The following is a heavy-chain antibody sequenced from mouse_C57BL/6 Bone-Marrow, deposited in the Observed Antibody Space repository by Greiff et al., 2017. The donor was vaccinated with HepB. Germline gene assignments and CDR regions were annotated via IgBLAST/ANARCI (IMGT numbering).Heavy chain of an antibody. CDR1: GYAFTNYL. Sequence: QVQLQQSGAELVRPGPSVKVSCKASGYAFTNYLIEWVKQRPGQGLEWIGVINPGSGGTNYNEKFKGKATLTADKSSSTAYMQLSSLTSEDSAVYFCARWGGGSSYNYAMDYWGQGTSVTVSS. J-gene: IGHJ4*01. CDR2: INPGSGGT. V-gene: IGHV1-54*01. D-gene: IGHD1-1*01. CDR3: ARWGGGSSYNYAMDY.